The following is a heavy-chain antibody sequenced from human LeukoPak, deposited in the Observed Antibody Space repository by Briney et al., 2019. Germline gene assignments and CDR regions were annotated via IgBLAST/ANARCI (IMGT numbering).Heavy chain of an antibody. CDR3: ASGRLQLVIDY. J-gene: IGHJ4*02. CDR2: ISSSSSTI. V-gene: IGHV3-48*01. D-gene: IGHD6-13*01. Sequence: GGSLRLSCAASGFTFSSYSMNWVRQAPGKGLEWVSYISSSSSTIYYADSVKGRFTISRDNAKNSLYLQMNSLRAEDTAVYYCASGRLQLVIDYWGQGTLVTVSS. CDR1: GFTFSSYS.